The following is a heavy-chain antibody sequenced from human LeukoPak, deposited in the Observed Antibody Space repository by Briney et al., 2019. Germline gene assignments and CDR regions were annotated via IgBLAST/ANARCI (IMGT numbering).Heavy chain of an antibody. CDR2: INTNTGNP. V-gene: IGHV7-4-1*02. CDR3: ARVGQQLVPGDYYYYYGMDV. CDR1: GYTFTSYA. Sequence: GASVKVSCKASGYTFTSYAMNWVRQAPGQGLEWMGWINTNTGNPTYAQGFTGRFVFSLDTSVSTAYLQISSLKAEDTAVYYCARVGQQLVPGDYYYYYGMDVWGQGTTVTVSS. D-gene: IGHD6-13*01. J-gene: IGHJ6*02.